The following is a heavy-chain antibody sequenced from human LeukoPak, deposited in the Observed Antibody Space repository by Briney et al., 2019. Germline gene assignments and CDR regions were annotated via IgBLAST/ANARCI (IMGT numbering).Heavy chain of an antibody. CDR2: IYYSGST. D-gene: IGHD4-23*01. V-gene: IGHV4-39*02. Sequence: SETLSLTCIVSGGSISSISSNNYHWGWIRQPPGKGLEWIGSIYYSGSTYYNPSLKSRVTISVDTSKNQFSLKLSSVTAADTALYYCAREMGVVTAHGIDVWGQGTTVTVPS. CDR3: AREMGVVTAHGIDV. J-gene: IGHJ6*02. CDR1: GGSISSISSNNYH.